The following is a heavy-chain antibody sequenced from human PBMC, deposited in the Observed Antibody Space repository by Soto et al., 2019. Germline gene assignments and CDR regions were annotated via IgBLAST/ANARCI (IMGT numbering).Heavy chain of an antibody. CDR3: AKALDGYCSSTSCYAFDI. D-gene: IGHD2-2*01. Sequence: GGSLRLSCAASGFTLSGYAMDWVRQAPGKGLEYVSGISSNGVGTYYANSVQGRFTISRDNSKNTVYLQMNSLRAEDTAVYYCAKALDGYCSSTSCYAFDIWGPGTMVTVSS. V-gene: IGHV3-64*01. CDR1: GFTLSGYA. J-gene: IGHJ3*02. CDR2: ISSNGVGT.